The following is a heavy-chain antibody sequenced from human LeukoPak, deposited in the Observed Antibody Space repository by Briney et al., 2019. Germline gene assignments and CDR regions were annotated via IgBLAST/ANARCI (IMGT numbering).Heavy chain of an antibody. CDR3: ARADGYYYDSSGYPPSDY. Sequence: GASVKVSCKASGYTFTSYYMHWVRQAPGQGLEWMGIINPSGGSTSYAQKFQGRVTMTRDTSTSTVYMELSSLRSEDTAVYYCARADGYYYDSSGYPPSDYWGQGTLVTVSP. V-gene: IGHV1-46*01. CDR2: INPSGGST. J-gene: IGHJ4*02. D-gene: IGHD3-22*01. CDR1: GYTFTSYY.